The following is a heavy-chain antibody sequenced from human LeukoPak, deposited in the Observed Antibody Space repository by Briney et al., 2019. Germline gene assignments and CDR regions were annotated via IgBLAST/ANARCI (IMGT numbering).Heavy chain of an antibody. CDR1: GGSISSSSYY. Sequence: SETLSLTCTVSGGSISSSSYYWSWIRQPPGKGLEWIGSIYYSGSTNYNPSLKSRVTISVDTSKNQFSLKLSSVTAADTAVYYCARDRYYTDAFDIWGQGTMVTVSS. D-gene: IGHD2-2*02. J-gene: IGHJ3*02. CDR2: IYYSGST. CDR3: ARDRYYTDAFDI. V-gene: IGHV4-39*07.